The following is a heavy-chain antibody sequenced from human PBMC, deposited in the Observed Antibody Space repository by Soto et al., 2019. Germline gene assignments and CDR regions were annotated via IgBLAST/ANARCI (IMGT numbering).Heavy chain of an antibody. CDR2: IKSKIDGGAT. CDR3: TTERRYYYDSGGY. J-gene: IGHJ4*02. D-gene: IGHD3-22*01. Sequence: EVQLVESGGGLVKPGGSLRLSCAASGFTFSKAWMSWVRQAPGKGLEWVGHIKSKIDGGATDYAAPVKGRFSISRDDSKNTLYLQMNNLGIEDTALYYCTTERRYYYDSGGYWGQGTLVTVSS. V-gene: IGHV3-15*05. CDR1: GFTFSKAW.